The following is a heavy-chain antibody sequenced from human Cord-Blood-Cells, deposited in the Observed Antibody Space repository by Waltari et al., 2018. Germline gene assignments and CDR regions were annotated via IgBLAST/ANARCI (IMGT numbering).Heavy chain of an antibody. D-gene: IGHD3-10*01. CDR3: ARLVKYYYGSGSYAFDI. V-gene: IGHV4-59*08. Sequence: QVQLQESGPGLVKPSETLSLTCTVSGGSISSYYWSWIRQPPGKGLEWIGYLYYSGSTNYNPSLKSRVTISVDTSKNQFSLKLSSVTAADTAVYYCARLVKYYYGSGSYAFDIWGQGTMVTVSS. J-gene: IGHJ3*02. CDR1: GGSISSYY. CDR2: LYYSGST.